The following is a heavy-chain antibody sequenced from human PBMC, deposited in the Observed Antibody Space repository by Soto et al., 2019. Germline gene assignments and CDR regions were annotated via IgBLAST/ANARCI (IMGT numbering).Heavy chain of an antibody. CDR3: ARGWRLDE. CDR1: GGTFTTYA. Sequence: QVQLVQSGAELRKPGSSVTVSCKASGGTFTTYAISWVRQAPGQGLEWMGGIIPTFGTANYAQKFQGRVTITADESTSTAYMELSSLTSEDPAVYYCARGWRLDEWGQGALVTVSS. V-gene: IGHV1-69*12. CDR2: IIPTFGTA. J-gene: IGHJ4*02.